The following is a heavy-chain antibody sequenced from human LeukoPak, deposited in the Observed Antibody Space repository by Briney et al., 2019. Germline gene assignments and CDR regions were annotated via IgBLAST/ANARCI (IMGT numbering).Heavy chain of an antibody. D-gene: IGHD1-26*01. J-gene: IGHJ2*01. Sequence: GGSLRLSCAASGFTFSNAWMSWVRQAPGEGLEWVGRIKSKTNGGTADYAAPVKGRFTISRDDAKNTLYLQMNSLKTEDTAVYYCAKGNWGERLDWYFDLWGRGTLVTVSS. CDR1: GFTFSNAW. V-gene: IGHV3-15*01. CDR2: IKSKTNGGTA. CDR3: AKGNWGERLDWYFDL.